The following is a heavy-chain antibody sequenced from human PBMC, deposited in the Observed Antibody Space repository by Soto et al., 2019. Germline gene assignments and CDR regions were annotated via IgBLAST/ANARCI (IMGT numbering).Heavy chain of an antibody. CDR3: ARALRFITPRPNYSSYHLDV. CDR1: GYTFTSYD. V-gene: IGHV1-8*01. CDR2: MNPNSGNT. D-gene: IGHD3-16*01. Sequence: QVQLVQSGAEVKKPGASVKVSCQASGYTFTSYDVNWVRQATGQGLEWMGWMNPNSGNTVYAQKFQGRVTMTRNTSISTAYMELSSLRSDDTAVYYCARALRFITPRPNYSSYHLDVWGKGTTVTVSS. J-gene: IGHJ6*03.